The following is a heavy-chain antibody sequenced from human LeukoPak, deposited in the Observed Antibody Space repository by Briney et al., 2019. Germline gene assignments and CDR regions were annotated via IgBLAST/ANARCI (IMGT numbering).Heavy chain of an antibody. CDR2: INPNSGGT. V-gene: IGHV1-2*02. CDR3: ARDQERFYYDSSGSDFDY. CDR1: GYTFTGYY. Sequence: ASVTVSCKASGYTFTGYYMHWVRQAPGQGLEWMGWINPNSGGTNYAQKFQGRVTMTRDTSISTAYMELSRLRSDDTAVYYCARDQERFYYDSSGSDFDYWGQGTLVTVSS. D-gene: IGHD3-22*01. J-gene: IGHJ4*02.